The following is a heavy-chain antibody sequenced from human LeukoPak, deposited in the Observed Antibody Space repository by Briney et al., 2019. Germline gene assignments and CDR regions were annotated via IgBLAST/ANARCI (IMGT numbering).Heavy chain of an antibody. CDR1: GFTFSNAW. V-gene: IGHV3-7*03. CDR3: AKEGRSLQTY. CDR2: IKEDGTET. D-gene: IGHD5-24*01. Sequence: GGSLRLSCATSGFTFSNAWMNWVRQAPGKGLEWVANIKEDGTETYYVDSVKGRFTISRDNAKNSLYLQMNSLRVEDTAVYYCAKEGRSLQTYWGQGTLVTVSS. J-gene: IGHJ4*02.